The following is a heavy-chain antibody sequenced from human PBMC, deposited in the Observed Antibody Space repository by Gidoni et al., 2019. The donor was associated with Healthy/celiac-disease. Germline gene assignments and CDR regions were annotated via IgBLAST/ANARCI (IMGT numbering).Heavy chain of an antibody. CDR3: ARAGYSYGNGPYYDYGMDV. V-gene: IGHV3-74*01. D-gene: IGHD5-18*01. CDR1: GFTFSSYW. J-gene: IGHJ6*02. Sequence: EVQLVESGGGLVQPGGSLRLSCAASGFTFSSYWMHWVRQAPGKGLVWVSRINSDGSSTSYADSVKGRFTISRDNAMNTLYLQMNSLRAEDTAVYYCARAGYSYGNGPYYDYGMDVWGQGTTVTVSS. CDR2: INSDGSST.